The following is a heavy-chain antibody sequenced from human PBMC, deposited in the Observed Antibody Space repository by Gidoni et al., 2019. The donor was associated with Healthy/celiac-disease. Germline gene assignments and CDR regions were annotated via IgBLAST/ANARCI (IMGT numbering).Heavy chain of an antibody. CDR1: GYTFTGYY. CDR3: ARTVDYYGSPLHFDY. Sequence: QVQLVQSGAEVKKPGASVKVSCKASGYTFTGYYMHWVRQAPGQGLEWMGWINPNSGGTNYAQKFQGRVTMTRDTSISTAYMELSRLRSDDTAVYYCARTVDYYGSPLHFDYWGQGTLVTVSS. J-gene: IGHJ4*02. CDR2: INPNSGGT. V-gene: IGHV1-2*02. D-gene: IGHD3-10*01.